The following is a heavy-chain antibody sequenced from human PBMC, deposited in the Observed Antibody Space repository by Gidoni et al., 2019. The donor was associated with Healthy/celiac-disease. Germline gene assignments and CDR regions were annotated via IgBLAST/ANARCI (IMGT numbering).Heavy chain of an antibody. D-gene: IGHD3-3*01. CDR2: IYSGGST. V-gene: IGHV3-53*01. Sequence: EVQLVESGGGLIQPGGSLRLSCAASGFTVSSNYMSWVRQAPGKGLAWVSVIYSGGSTYYADSVKGRFTISRDNSKNTLYLQMNSLRAEDTAVYYCARVQQLYDFWSGYYPNYYYYYMDVWGKGTTVTVSS. CDR1: GFTVSSNY. J-gene: IGHJ6*03. CDR3: ARVQQLYDFWSGYYPNYYYYYMDV.